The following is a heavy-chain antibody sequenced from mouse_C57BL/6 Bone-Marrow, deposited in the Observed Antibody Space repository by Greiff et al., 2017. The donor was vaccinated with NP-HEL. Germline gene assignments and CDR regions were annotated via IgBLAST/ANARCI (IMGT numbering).Heavy chain of an antibody. V-gene: IGHV5-6*01. D-gene: IGHD1-1*01. J-gene: IGHJ4*01. CDR1: GFTFSSYG. CDR2: ISSGGSYT. Sequence: EVNLVESGGDLVKPGGSLKLSCAASGFTFSSYGMSWVRQTPDKRLEWVATISSGGSYTYYPDSVKGRFTISRDNAKNTLYLQMSSLKSEDTAMYYCASLYYGSSFLDYWGQGTSVTVSS. CDR3: ASLYYGSSFLDY.